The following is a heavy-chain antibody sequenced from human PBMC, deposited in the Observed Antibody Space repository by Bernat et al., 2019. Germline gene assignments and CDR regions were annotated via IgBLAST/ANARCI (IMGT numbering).Heavy chain of an antibody. CDR2: ISYDGSNK. V-gene: IGHV3-30*18. D-gene: IGHD2-15*01. CDR3: AKEWDCSGGSCYEVGAFDI. CDR1: GFTFSSYG. J-gene: IGHJ3*02. Sequence: QVQLVESGGGVVQPGRSLRLSCAASGFTFSSYGMHWVRQAPGKGLEWVAVISYDGSNKYYADSVKGRFIISRDNSKNTLYLQMNSLRAEDTAVYYCAKEWDCSGGSCYEVGAFDIWGQGTMVTVSS.